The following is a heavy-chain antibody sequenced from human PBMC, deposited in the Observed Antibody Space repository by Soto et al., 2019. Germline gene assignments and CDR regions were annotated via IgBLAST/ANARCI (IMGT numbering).Heavy chain of an antibody. Sequence: PSETLSLTCTVSGGSISSGGYYWSWIRQHPGKGLEWIGYIYYSGSTYYNPSLKSRVTISVDTSKNQFSLKLSSATAADTAVYYCARSPYYYDSSGPSLDYWGQGTLVTVSS. V-gene: IGHV4-31*03. CDR3: ARSPYYYDSSGPSLDY. CDR1: GGSISSGGYY. D-gene: IGHD3-22*01. CDR2: IYYSGST. J-gene: IGHJ4*02.